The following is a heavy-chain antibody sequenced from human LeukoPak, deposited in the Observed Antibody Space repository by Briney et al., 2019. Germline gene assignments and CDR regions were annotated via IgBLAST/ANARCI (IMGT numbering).Heavy chain of an antibody. CDR2: ISHDGNNK. Sequence: PGGSLRLSCAASGFTFSSYAMSWVRQAPGKGLEWVAVISHDGNNKYYADSVKGRFTISRDNSKNTLYLQMNSLRAEDTAVYFCAKTKGDYEYYFDYWGQGTLVTVSS. J-gene: IGHJ4*02. CDR1: GFTFSSYA. CDR3: AKTKGDYEYYFDY. D-gene: IGHD4-17*01. V-gene: IGHV3-30*18.